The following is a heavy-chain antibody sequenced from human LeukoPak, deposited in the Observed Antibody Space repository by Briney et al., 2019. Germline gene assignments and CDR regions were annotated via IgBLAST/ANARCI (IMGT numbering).Heavy chain of an antibody. J-gene: IGHJ4*02. CDR1: GFTFGDYA. V-gene: IGHV3-23*01. CDR2: ISGSGGST. D-gene: IGHD1-26*01. CDR3: AKDARVYSGSYSEFDY. Sequence: PGRSLRLSCAASGFTFGDYAMHWVRQAPGKGLEWVSAISGSGGSTYYADSVKGRFTISRDNSKNTLYLQMNSLRAEDTAVYYCAKDARVYSGSYSEFDYWGQGTLVTVSS.